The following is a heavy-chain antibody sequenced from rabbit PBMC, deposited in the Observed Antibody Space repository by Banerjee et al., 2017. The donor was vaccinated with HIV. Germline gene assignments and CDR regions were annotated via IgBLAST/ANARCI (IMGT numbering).Heavy chain of an antibody. V-gene: IGHV1S45*01. CDR2: INTISGDT. J-gene: IGHJ4*01. Sequence: QEQLEESGGDLVKPEGSLTLTCTASGFSFSNGYVMCWVRQAPGKGLEWIACINTISGDTVYATWAKGRFTVSKASWTTVTLQMTSLTAADTASYFCASSGRGAWYFNLWGPGTLVTVS. CDR3: ASSGRGAWYFNL. D-gene: IGHD4-1*01. CDR1: GFSFSNGYV.